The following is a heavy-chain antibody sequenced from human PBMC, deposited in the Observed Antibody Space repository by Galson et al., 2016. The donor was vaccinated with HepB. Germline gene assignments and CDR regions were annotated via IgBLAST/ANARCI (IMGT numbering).Heavy chain of an antibody. J-gene: IGHJ4*02. CDR1: GFTFSSYS. Sequence: SLRLSCAASGFTFSSYSMHWVRQAPGKGLEWVAVITYDGSNKFYADSVKGRFTISRDNSKNTLNLQMNNLRAEETAIYYCARGFNYYDSCMIYWGQGTQGTVSS. CDR2: ITYDGSNK. V-gene: IGHV3-30-3*01. CDR3: ARGFNYYDSCMIY. D-gene: IGHD3-22*01.